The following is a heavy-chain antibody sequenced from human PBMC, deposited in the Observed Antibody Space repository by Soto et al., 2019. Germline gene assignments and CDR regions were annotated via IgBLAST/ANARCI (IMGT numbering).Heavy chain of an antibody. J-gene: IGHJ4*02. CDR2: VSASGSIT. D-gene: IGHD2-15*01. Sequence: LRLSCAASGFTFSSYDMNWVRQAPGKGLEWVSGVSASGSITSYADSAKGRFTISRDNAKNTVFLQMTGLRAEDTAVYFCAKGDCSGGRCYRGFDYWGQGTLVTVYS. CDR1: GFTFSSYD. V-gene: IGHV3-23*01. CDR3: AKGDCSGGRCYRGFDY.